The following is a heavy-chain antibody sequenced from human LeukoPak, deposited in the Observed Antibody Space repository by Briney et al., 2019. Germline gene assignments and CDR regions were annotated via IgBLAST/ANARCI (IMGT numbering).Heavy chain of an antibody. CDR2: ISGSGGST. V-gene: IGHV3-23*01. CDR3: ARGLGYGSSD. Sequence: GGSLRLSCAASGFTFNNNAMSWVRQAPGKGLEWVSTISGSGGSTFYADSVKGRFTISRDNSKNTLYMQMNSLRAEDTAVYYCARGLGYGSSDWGQGTLVTVSS. D-gene: IGHD6-6*01. CDR1: GFTFNNNA. J-gene: IGHJ4*02.